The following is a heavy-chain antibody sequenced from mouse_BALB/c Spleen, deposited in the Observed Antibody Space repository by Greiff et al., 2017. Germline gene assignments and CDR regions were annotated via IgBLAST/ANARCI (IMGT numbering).Heavy chain of an antibody. Sequence: VQLQQSGAELVRPGALVKLSCKASGFNIKDYYMHWVKQRPEQGLEWIGWIDPENGNTIYDPKFQGKASITADTSSNTAYLQLSSLTSEDTAVYYCARTYYYGSSNYYFDDWGQGTTLTVSS. J-gene: IGHJ2*01. D-gene: IGHD1-1*01. CDR3: ARTYYYGSSNYYFDD. CDR1: GFNIKDYY. V-gene: IGHV14-1*02. CDR2: IDPENGNT.